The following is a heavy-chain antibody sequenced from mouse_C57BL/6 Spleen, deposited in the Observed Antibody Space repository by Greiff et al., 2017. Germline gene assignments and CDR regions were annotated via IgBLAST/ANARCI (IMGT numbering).Heavy chain of an antibody. CDR2: INPYNGDT. V-gene: IGHV1-20*01. CDR1: GYSFTGYF. CDR3: ARDRFPYYGSSHWYFDV. D-gene: IGHD1-1*01. J-gene: IGHJ1*03. Sequence: VQLQQSGPELVKPGDSVKISCKASGYSFTGYFMNWVMQSHGKSLEWIGRINPYNGDTFYNQKFKGKATLTVDKSSSTAHMELRSLTSEDSAVDYCARDRFPYYGSSHWYFDVWGTGTTVTVSS.